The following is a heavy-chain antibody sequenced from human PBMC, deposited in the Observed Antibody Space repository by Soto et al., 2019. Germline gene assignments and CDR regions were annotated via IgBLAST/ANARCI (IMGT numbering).Heavy chain of an antibody. CDR2: IYYSGST. Sequence: QVQLQESGPGLVKPSETLSLTCTVSGGSISSYYWSWIRQPPGKGLEWIGYIYYSGSTNYNPSLKSRVTISVDTSKNQFSLKLSSVTAADTAVYYCARLPPGADGMDVWGQGTTVTVSS. D-gene: IGHD3-10*01. CDR3: ARLPPGADGMDV. V-gene: IGHV4-59*08. J-gene: IGHJ6*02. CDR1: GGSISSYY.